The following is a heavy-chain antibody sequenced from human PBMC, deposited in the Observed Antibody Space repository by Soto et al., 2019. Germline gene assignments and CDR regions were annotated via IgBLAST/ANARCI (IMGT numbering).Heavy chain of an antibody. D-gene: IGHD2-21*02. J-gene: IGHJ6*02. CDR2: IIPMFDST. Sequence: SVKVSCKAFGGTFSSYAICWVRQAPGQGLEWMGGIIPMFDSTNYAQKFQGRVTITADESTSTAFMELSSLRSEDTAVYYCARRVVVTSVRDIAYYYYGMDVWGQGTTVTVSS. CDR3: ARRVVVTSVRDIAYYYYGMDV. V-gene: IGHV1-69*13. CDR1: GGTFSSYA.